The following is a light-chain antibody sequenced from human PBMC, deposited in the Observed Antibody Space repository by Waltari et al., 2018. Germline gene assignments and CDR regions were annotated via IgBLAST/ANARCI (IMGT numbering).Light chain of an antibody. CDR1: QGISNY. V-gene: IGKV1-17*01. Sequence: DIQMTQSPSSLSASVGDRVTITCRATQGISNYLSWYQQRPGKAPKRLISVASSLESGVPSRFSGSGSGSEFTLTITGLQSEDFATYFCLQYYSDTFTFGPGIELVLK. J-gene: IGKJ3*01. CDR2: VAS. CDR3: LQYYSDTFT.